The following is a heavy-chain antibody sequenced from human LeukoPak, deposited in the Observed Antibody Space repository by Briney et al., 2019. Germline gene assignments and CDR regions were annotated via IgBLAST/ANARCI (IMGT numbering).Heavy chain of an antibody. CDR1: GFTFDDYA. Sequence: GGSLRLSCAASGFTFDDYAMHWVRQAPGKCLEWVSGISWNSGSIGYADSVKGRFTISRGNAKNSLYLQMNSLRAEDMALYYFAKDMGDYGGNDAFDISGQGTMVTVSS. CDR2: ISWNSGSI. CDR3: AKDMGDYGGNDAFDI. V-gene: IGHV3-9*03. J-gene: IGHJ3*02. D-gene: IGHD4-23*01.